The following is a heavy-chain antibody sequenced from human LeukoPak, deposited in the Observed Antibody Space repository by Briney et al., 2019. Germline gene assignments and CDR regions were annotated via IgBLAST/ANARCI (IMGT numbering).Heavy chain of an antibody. CDR2: IYYSGST. D-gene: IGHD4-23*01. J-gene: IGHJ6*03. V-gene: IGHV4-59*01. Sequence: SETLSLTCTVSVGSIRSYYWSWIRQPPGKGLEWIGYIYYSGSTNYNPSLKSRVTISVDTSKNQFSLKLSSVTAADTAVYYCAAHYGGDTRYYYYYMDVWGKGTTVTVSS. CDR1: VGSIRSYY. CDR3: AAHYGGDTRYYYYYMDV.